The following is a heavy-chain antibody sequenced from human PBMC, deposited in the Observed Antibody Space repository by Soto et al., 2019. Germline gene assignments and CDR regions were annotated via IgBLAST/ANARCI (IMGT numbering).Heavy chain of an antibody. CDR3: VKDESINWYSGHFRH. Sequence: EVQLVESGGGLVQPGGSLRLSCAASGFTFDDYAMHWVRQVPGKGLEWVSGINWNSGSIGYEDSVKGRFAISRDNAKNSLHLQKNSLSAEDTAFYYCVKDESINWYSGHFRHWGQGTLVTVS. CDR2: INWNSGSI. CDR1: GFTFDDYA. D-gene: IGHD6-13*01. V-gene: IGHV3-9*01. J-gene: IGHJ1*01.